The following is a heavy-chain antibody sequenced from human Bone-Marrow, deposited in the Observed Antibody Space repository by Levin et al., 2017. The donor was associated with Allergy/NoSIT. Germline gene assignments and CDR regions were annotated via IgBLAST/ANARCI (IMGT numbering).Heavy chain of an antibody. CDR1: GFTFRSYW. Sequence: LSLPCAASGFTFRSYWMHWVRQAPGKGLVWVSRINSDGSSTSYADSVKGRFTIYRDNAKNTLYLQMNSLRAEDTAVYYCARGSGSNFDYWGQGTLVTVSS. D-gene: IGHD1-26*01. J-gene: IGHJ4*02. CDR3: ARGSGSNFDY. V-gene: IGHV3-74*01. CDR2: INSDGSST.